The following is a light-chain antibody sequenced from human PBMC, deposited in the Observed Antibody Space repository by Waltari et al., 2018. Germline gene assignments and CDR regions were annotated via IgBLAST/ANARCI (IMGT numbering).Light chain of an antibody. V-gene: IGLV2-14*03. CDR1: SNDVGGYGY. J-gene: IGLJ1*01. CDR2: EVP. Sequence: QSALTQPASVSGSPGQSITISCTGTSNDVGGYGYVSWYQQYPGRAPKLIIYEVPSRTACISTAFSGSKSGNTASPTISGLQADDEADYYCSSHTSTVPHVFGTGTRVTV. CDR3: SSHTSTVPHV.